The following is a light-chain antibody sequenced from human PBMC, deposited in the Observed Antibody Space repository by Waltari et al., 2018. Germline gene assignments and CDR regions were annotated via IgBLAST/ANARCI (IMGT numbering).Light chain of an antibody. CDR3: LERSSWPPT. J-gene: IGKJ4*01. Sequence: ELALTQSPVTLSLSPGDRATLSCRASQSVGRSLSWYQQKPGQPPRLLIYDASTRATGIPARISGSGSGTDFTLTIGSLEPEDFAVYFCLERSSWPPTFGGGTTVDIK. V-gene: IGKV3-11*01. CDR2: DAS. CDR1: QSVGRS.